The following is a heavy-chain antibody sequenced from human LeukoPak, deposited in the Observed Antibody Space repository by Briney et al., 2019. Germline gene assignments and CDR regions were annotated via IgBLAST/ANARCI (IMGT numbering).Heavy chain of an antibody. Sequence: GGSLRLSCTASGFTLSGYSMNWIRQAPGKGLEWVSSFGTRSTSIYHAGSVKGRFAISRDNAKNLLYLQMNSLRAEDTALYYCAREVSEGFFWGQGTLVTVSS. CDR2: FGTRSTSI. J-gene: IGHJ4*02. D-gene: IGHD3-22*01. V-gene: IGHV3-21*01. CDR1: GFTLSGYS. CDR3: AREVSEGFF.